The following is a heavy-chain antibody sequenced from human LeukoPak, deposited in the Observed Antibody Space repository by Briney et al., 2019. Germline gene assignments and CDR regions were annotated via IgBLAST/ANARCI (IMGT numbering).Heavy chain of an antibody. CDR2: IYSGGST. Sequence: GGSLRLSCAASGFTVSSNYMSWVRQAPGKGLEWVSVIYSGGSTYYADSVKGRFTISRDNSKNTLYLQMNSLRAEDTAVYYCARVLEGNSSSWYAYYYYYYMDVWGKGTTVTISS. CDR1: GFTVSSNY. D-gene: IGHD6-13*01. CDR3: ARVLEGNSSSWYAYYYYYYMDV. V-gene: IGHV3-66*01. J-gene: IGHJ6*03.